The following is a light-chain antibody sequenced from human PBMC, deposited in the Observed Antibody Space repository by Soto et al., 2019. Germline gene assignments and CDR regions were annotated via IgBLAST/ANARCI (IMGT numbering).Light chain of an antibody. CDR3: QSYDRSLSGLV. V-gene: IGLV1-40*01. CDR1: SSNIGAGFD. Sequence: QAVLTQPPSVSGAPGQRVTVSCTGSSSNIGAGFDVHWYQQPPGTAPKLLIYGNNHRPSGVPDRFSGSKSGTSASLAITGLQAEDEADYYCQSYDRSLSGLVFGGGTKLTVL. J-gene: IGLJ2*01. CDR2: GNN.